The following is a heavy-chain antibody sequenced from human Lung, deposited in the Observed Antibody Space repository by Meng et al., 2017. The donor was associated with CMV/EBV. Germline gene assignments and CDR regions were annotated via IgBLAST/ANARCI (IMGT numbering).Heavy chain of an antibody. CDR1: GYTFTSYA. D-gene: IGHD3-22*01. J-gene: IGHJ4*02. CDR3: ARAGYDSSGYYPQPFDY. CDR2: INAGNGNT. Sequence: QVQLVQSGAEVKKPGASVKVSXKASGYTFTSYAMHWVRQAPGQRLEWMGWINAGNGNTKYSQRFQGRVTITRDTSASTAYMELSSLRSEDTTVYYCARAGYDSSGYYPQPFDYWGQGTLVTVSS. V-gene: IGHV1-3*01.